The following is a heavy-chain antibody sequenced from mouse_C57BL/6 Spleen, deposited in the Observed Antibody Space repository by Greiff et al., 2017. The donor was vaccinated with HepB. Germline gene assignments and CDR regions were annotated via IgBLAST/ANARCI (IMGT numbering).Heavy chain of an antibody. CDR1: GFTFSSYG. Sequence: EVQRVESGGDLVKPGGSLKLSCAASGFTFSSYGMSWVRQTPDKRLEWVATISSGGSYTYYPDSVKGRFTISRDNAKNTLYLQMSSLKSEDTAMYYCARPPITTVVKAYAMDYWGQGTSVTVSS. D-gene: IGHD1-1*01. CDR3: ARPPITTVVKAYAMDY. J-gene: IGHJ4*01. V-gene: IGHV5-6*01. CDR2: ISSGGSYT.